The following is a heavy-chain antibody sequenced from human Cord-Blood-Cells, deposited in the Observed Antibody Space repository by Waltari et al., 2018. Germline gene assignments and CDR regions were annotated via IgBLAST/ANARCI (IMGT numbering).Heavy chain of an antibody. J-gene: IGHJ5*02. CDR1: GGSISSSSYY. CDR2: IYYSGST. Sequence: QLQLQESGPGLVKPSETLSLTCTVSGGSISSSSYYWGWIRQPPGKGLEWIGSIYYSGSTYCNPSLKRRVTISVDTSKNQFSLKLSSVTAADTAVYYCARHTRGGSPNWFDPWGQGTLVTVSS. V-gene: IGHV4-39*01. D-gene: IGHD2-2*01. CDR3: ARHTRGGSPNWFDP.